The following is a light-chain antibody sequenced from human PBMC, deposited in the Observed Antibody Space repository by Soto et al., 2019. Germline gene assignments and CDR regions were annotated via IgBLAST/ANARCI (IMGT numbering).Light chain of an antibody. CDR1: QSISSY. J-gene: IGKJ2*01. Sequence: DIQMTQSPSSLSPSVGDRVTITCRASQSISSYLNWYHQKPGKAPKLLIHAASNLQSGVPSRFSGSGSGTDFTLTISSLQPEDFATYYCQQSYSIPYTFGQGTKV. CDR2: AAS. V-gene: IGKV1-39*01. CDR3: QQSYSIPYT.